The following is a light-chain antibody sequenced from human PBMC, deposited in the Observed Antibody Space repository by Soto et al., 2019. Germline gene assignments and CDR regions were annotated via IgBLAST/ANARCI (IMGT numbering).Light chain of an antibody. CDR1: QNINNY. V-gene: IGKV1-39*01. CDR2: TAS. J-gene: IGKJ4*01. Sequence: DIQMTQSPSSLSASVGDRVTITCRASQNINNYLNWYQQKSGEAPKLLIYTASSLQSGVPARVSGSGSGTEFILTISSLQPEAFATYYCQQSYSVPLTFGGGTKVDIK. CDR3: QQSYSVPLT.